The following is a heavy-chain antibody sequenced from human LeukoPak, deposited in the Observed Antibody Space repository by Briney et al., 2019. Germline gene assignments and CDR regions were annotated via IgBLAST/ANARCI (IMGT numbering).Heavy chain of an antibody. V-gene: IGHV1-18*01. Sequence: ASVKVSCKASGYTFTSYGISWVRQAPGQGLEWMGWISAYNGNTNYAQKLQGRVTMTTDTSTSTAYMELRSLRSDDTAVYYCARDRPWEQWLVPIYYYYMDVWGKGTTVTISS. CDR3: ARDRPWEQWLVPIYYYYMDV. D-gene: IGHD6-19*01. CDR1: GYTFTSYG. J-gene: IGHJ6*03. CDR2: ISAYNGNT.